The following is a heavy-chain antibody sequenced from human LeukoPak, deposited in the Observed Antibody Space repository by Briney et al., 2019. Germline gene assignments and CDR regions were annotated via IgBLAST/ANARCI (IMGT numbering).Heavy chain of an antibody. CDR3: AVGYCSSTSCSFPFDY. J-gene: IGHJ4*02. CDR2: INAGNGNT. V-gene: IGHV1-3*01. CDR1: GYTFTRYA. D-gene: IGHD2-2*01. Sequence: ASVKVSCKASGYTFTRYAMHWVRQAPGQRLEWMGWINAGNGNTKYSQKFQGRVTITRDTSASTAYMELSSLRSEDTAVYYCAVGYCSSTSCSFPFDYWGQGTLVTVSS.